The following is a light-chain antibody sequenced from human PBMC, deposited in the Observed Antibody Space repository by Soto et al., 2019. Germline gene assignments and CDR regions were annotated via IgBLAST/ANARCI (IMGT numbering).Light chain of an antibody. J-gene: IGKJ4*01. CDR1: PSISSN. CDR3: QQYNNWPLT. Sequence: EIIMTQSPATLSVLPGERVTLSCRASPSISSNLAWYQQKPGQAPRLLLYAASTKATGIPARFSGSGSGTEFTLTISSPQSEDVAIYFCQQYNNWPLTFGGGTKVEIK. CDR2: AAS. V-gene: IGKV3-15*01.